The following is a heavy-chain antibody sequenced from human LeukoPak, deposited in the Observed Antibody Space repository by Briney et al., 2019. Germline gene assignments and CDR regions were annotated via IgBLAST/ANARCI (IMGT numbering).Heavy chain of an antibody. CDR2: IIPIFGTA. CDR3: ARREPAAIYNWFDP. J-gene: IGHJ5*02. CDR1: GGTFSSYA. V-gene: IGHV1-69*13. D-gene: IGHD2-2*01. Sequence: EASVKVSCKASGGTFSSYAISWVRQAPGQGLEWMGGIIPIFGTANYAQKFQGRVTITADESTSTAYMELSSLRSEDTAVYYCARREPAAIYNWFDPWGQGTLVTVSS.